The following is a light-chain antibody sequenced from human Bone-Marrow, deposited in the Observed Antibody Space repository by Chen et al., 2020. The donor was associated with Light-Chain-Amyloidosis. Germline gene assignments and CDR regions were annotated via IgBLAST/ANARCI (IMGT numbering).Light chain of an antibody. Sequence: EIVLTQSPATLSLSPGERATLSCRASQSVGTNLAWYQQKPGQAPRLLIYVVSDRATGIPARFRGSGSGTDFTLTISSLEPADFAVYYCQQRSNWPPSITFGQGTRLDIK. CDR1: QSVGTN. CDR2: VVS. CDR3: QQRSNWPPSIT. J-gene: IGKJ5*01. V-gene: IGKV3-11*01.